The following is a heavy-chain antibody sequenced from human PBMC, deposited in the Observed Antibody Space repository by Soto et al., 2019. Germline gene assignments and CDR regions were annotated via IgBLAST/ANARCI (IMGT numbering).Heavy chain of an antibody. Sequence: SETLSLTCAVYGGSFSGYYWSWIRQPPGKGLEWIGEINHSGSTNYNPSLKSRVTISVDTSKNQFSLKLSSVTAADTAVYYCARARGYSYGTIDYWGQGTPVTFSS. V-gene: IGHV4-34*01. CDR1: GGSFSGYY. D-gene: IGHD5-18*01. CDR2: INHSGST. CDR3: ARARGYSYGTIDY. J-gene: IGHJ4*02.